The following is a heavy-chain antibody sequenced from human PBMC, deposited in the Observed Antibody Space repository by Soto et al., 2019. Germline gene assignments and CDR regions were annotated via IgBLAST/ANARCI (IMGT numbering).Heavy chain of an antibody. D-gene: IGHD2-2*01. CDR3: ARGDCSSTSCYAGILAD. J-gene: IGHJ4*02. CDR1: GFTFSSYA. Sequence: EVQLVESGGGLVQPGGSLRLSCAASGFTFSSYAMHWVRQAPGKGLEYVSAISSNGGSTYYANSVKGRFTISRDNSKHSPYLQMGSLRAEAMAVYYCARGDCSSTSCYAGILADWGQGTLVTVSS. V-gene: IGHV3-64*01. CDR2: ISSNGGST.